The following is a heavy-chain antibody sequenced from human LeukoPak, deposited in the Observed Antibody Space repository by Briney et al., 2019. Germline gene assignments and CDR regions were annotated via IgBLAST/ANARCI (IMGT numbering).Heavy chain of an antibody. CDR3: AKDARSSTSCYAN. CDR2: ISSSSSYI. J-gene: IGHJ4*02. V-gene: IGHV3-21*01. Sequence: GGSLRLSCAASGFTFSSYSMNWVRQAPGKGLEWVSSISSSSSYIYCADSVKGRFTISRDNAKNSLYLQMNSLRAEDTAVYYCAKDARSSTSCYANWGQGTLVTVSS. D-gene: IGHD2-2*01. CDR1: GFTFSSYS.